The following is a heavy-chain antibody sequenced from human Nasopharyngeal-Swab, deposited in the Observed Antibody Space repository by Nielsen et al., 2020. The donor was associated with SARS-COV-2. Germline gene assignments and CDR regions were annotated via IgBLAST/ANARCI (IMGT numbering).Heavy chain of an antibody. CDR1: GFTFDDYA. D-gene: IGHD3-3*01. CDR3: AKDLSITIFGVVTYGMDV. V-gene: IGHV3-9*01. J-gene: IGHJ6*02. CDR2: ISWNSGSI. Sequence: SLKISCAASGFTFDDYAMHWVRQAPGKGLEWVSGISWNSGSIGYADSVKGRFTISRDNAKNSLYLQMNSLRAEDTALYYCAKDLSITIFGVVTYGMDVWGQETTVTVSS.